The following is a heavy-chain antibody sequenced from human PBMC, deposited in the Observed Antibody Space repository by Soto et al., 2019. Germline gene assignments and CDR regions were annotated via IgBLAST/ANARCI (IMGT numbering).Heavy chain of an antibody. Sequence: QVQLQESGPGLVKPSQTLSLTCTVSGGSISSGGYYWSWIRQHPGKGLEWIGYIYYSGSTYYNPSLKSRVTISVDTSKNQFSLKLSSVTAADTAVYYCARDVRSGYDLDWFDPWGQGTLVTVSS. CDR2: IYYSGST. J-gene: IGHJ5*02. D-gene: IGHD5-12*01. V-gene: IGHV4-31*03. CDR3: ARDVRSGYDLDWFDP. CDR1: GGSISSGGYY.